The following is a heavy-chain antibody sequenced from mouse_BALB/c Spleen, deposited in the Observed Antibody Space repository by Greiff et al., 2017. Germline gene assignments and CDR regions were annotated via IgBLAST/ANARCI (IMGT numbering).Heavy chain of an antibody. J-gene: IGHJ4*01. Sequence: DVMLVESGGGLVKPGGSLKLSCAASGFTFSSYAMSWVRQSPEKRLEWVAEISSGGSYTYYPDTVTGRVTISRDNAKNTLYLEMSSLRSEDTAMYYCARKEDMADYDGGAYYYAMGNGGQGTSVTVS. V-gene: IGHV5-9-4*01. CDR1: GFTFSSYA. CDR3: ARKEDMADYDGGAYYYAMGN. D-gene: IGHD2-4*01. CDR2: ISSGGSYT.